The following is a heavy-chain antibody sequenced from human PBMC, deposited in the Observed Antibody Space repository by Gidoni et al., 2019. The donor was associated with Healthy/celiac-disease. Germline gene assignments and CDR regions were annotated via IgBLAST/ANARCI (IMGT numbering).Heavy chain of an antibody. CDR2: IYSSGRT. CDR3: ARRDYGESAFDI. Sequence: QVQLQESGPGLVKPSQNLSLTCTVSGGSISSGGYYWSWIRQHPGKGLEWMGYIYSSGRTYYNPSLKSRVTISVDTSKNQFSLKLSSVTAADTAVYYCARRDYGESAFDIWGQGTMVTVSS. V-gene: IGHV4-31*03. D-gene: IGHD4-17*01. J-gene: IGHJ3*02. CDR1: GGSISSGGYY.